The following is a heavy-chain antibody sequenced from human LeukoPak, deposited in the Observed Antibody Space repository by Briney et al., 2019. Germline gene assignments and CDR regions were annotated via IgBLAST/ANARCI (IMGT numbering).Heavy chain of an antibody. CDR3: ARSSKAESTRYSSGWYSGPPYYYGMDV. CDR1: GFTFSSYA. V-gene: IGHV3-30-3*01. J-gene: IGHJ6*02. D-gene: IGHD6-19*01. Sequence: GGSLRLSCAASGFTFSSYAMHWVRQAPGKGLEWVAVISYDGSNKYYADSVKGRFTISRDNSRNTLYLQMNSLRAEDTAVYYCARSSKAESTRYSSGWYSGPPYYYGMDVWGQGTTVTVSS. CDR2: ISYDGSNK.